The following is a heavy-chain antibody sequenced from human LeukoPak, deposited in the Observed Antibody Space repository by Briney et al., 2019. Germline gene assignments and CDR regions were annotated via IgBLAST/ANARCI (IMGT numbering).Heavy chain of an antibody. CDR2: IWPGDSDT. CDR3: ARQLGGVTESGGRYHFDY. CDR1: GYSFTSHW. D-gene: IGHD2-15*01. Sequence: GESLKISCKGSGYSFTSHWLAWVRQMPGKGLEWMGIIWPGDSDTRYSPSFQGQVTISADKSISTAYLQWSSLKASDTAMYYCARQLGGVTESGGRYHFDYWGQGALVTVSS. V-gene: IGHV5-51*01. J-gene: IGHJ4*02.